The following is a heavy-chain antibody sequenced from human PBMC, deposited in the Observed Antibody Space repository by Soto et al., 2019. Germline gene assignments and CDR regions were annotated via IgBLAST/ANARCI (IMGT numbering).Heavy chain of an antibody. D-gene: IGHD1-26*01. V-gene: IGHV3-30-3*01. J-gene: IGHJ6*02. CDR2: ISYDGSNK. Sequence: GGSLRLSCAASGFTFSSYAMHWVRQAPGKGLEWVAVISYDGSNKYYADSVKGRFTISRDNSKNTLYLQMNSLRAEDTAVYYCARDDSGYYYGMDVWGQGTMVTVSS. CDR3: ARDDSGYYYGMDV. CDR1: GFTFSSYA.